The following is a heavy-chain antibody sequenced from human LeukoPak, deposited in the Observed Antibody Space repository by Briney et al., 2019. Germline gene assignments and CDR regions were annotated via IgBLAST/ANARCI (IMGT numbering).Heavy chain of an antibody. Sequence: SVKVSCKASGGTFSSYAISWVRQAPGQGLEWMGRIIPILGIANYAQKFQGRVTITADKSTSTAYMELSSLRSEDTAVYYCARVEYQLLITGGAFDIWGQGTMVTVSS. CDR1: GGTFSSYA. D-gene: IGHD2-2*01. CDR2: IIPILGIA. V-gene: IGHV1-69*04. J-gene: IGHJ3*02. CDR3: ARVEYQLLITGGAFDI.